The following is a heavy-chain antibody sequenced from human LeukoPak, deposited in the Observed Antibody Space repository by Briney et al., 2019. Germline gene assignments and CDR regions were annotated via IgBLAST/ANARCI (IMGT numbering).Heavy chain of an antibody. V-gene: IGHV3-11*01. CDR1: GFTFSDYY. D-gene: IGHD3-22*01. Sequence: PGGSLRLSCAASGFTFSDYYMSWLRQAPGKGLEWVSYISSSGSTIYYADSVKGRFTISRDNAKNSLYLQMNSLRAEDTAVYYCASNDVYYYDSSGYYLFDPWGQGTLVTVSS. CDR2: ISSSGSTI. J-gene: IGHJ5*02. CDR3: ASNDVYYYDSSGYYLFDP.